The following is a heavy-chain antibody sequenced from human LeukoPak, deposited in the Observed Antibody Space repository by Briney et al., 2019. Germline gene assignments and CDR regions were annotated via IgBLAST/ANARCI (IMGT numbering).Heavy chain of an antibody. CDR3: AKTLPPGRGRLDY. Sequence: GGSLRLSCAASGFTFSSYALSWVRQAPGKGLEWVSAISVSGGSAFYADSVRGRFTISRDNSKNTLYLQMDSLRVEDTALYYCAKTLPPGRGRLDYWGQGTLVTVSS. CDR1: GFTFSSYA. J-gene: IGHJ4*02. CDR2: ISVSGGSA. D-gene: IGHD1-1*01. V-gene: IGHV3-23*01.